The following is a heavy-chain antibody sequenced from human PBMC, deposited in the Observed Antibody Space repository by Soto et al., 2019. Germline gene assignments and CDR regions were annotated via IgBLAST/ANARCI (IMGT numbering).Heavy chain of an antibody. CDR2: MSNDGFNQ. D-gene: IGHD2-8*01. CDR3: ARGFCANRVCYYFFDH. J-gene: IGHJ4*02. Sequence: PGGTLRLSCAVSRFDFTSYGMHWLRQAPGKGLERVAVMSNDGFNQFYADSVRGRFIISRDTSKITLFRQMTSLRPEDTAVYHRARGFCANRVCYYFFDHWGPGALVTVSS. V-gene: IGHV3-30*03. CDR1: RFDFTSYG.